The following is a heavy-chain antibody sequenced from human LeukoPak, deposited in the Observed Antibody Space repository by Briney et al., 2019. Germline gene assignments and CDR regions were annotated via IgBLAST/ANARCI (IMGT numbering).Heavy chain of an antibody. V-gene: IGHV5-51*01. CDR2: IYPGDSDN. J-gene: IGHJ5*02. CDR1: GYSFPNYW. Sequence: GESLKISCKGSGYSFPNYWIGWVRQMPGKGLEWMGIIYPGDSDNKYSPSSQGQVTISADKSISTAYLQWSSLKASDTAMYYCARGTTIRGNWFDPWGQGTLVTVSS. D-gene: IGHD3-10*01. CDR3: ARGTTIRGNWFDP.